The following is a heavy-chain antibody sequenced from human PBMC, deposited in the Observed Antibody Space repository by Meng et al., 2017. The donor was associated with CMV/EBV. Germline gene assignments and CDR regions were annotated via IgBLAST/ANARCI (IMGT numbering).Heavy chain of an antibody. CDR3: ASDQPSAYDSSGYYHY. Sequence: GGSLRLSCAASGFTFSSYSMNWVRQAPGKGLEWVSSISSSSSYIYYADSVKGRFTISRDNAKNSLYLQMNSLRAEDTAVYYCASDQPSAYDSSGYYHYWGQGTLVTVSS. CDR1: GFTFSSYS. J-gene: IGHJ4*02. D-gene: IGHD3-22*01. V-gene: IGHV3-21*01. CDR2: ISSSSSYI.